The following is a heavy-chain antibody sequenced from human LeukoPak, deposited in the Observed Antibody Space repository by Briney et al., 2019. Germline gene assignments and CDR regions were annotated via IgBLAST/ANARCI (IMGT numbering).Heavy chain of an antibody. Sequence: GGSLRLSCAASGFTFSDYYMSWIRQAPGKGLEWVSYISSSGSTIYYADSVKGRFTIPRDNAKNSLYLQMNSLRAEDTAVYYCARDRDDFWSGYYIDYWGQGTLVTVSS. CDR1: GFTFSDYY. D-gene: IGHD3-3*01. CDR3: ARDRDDFWSGYYIDY. J-gene: IGHJ4*02. CDR2: ISSSGSTI. V-gene: IGHV3-11*01.